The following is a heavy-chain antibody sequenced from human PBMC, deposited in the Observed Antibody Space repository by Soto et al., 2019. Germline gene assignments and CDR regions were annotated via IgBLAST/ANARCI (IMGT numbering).Heavy chain of an antibody. J-gene: IGHJ6*02. CDR1: GGTLSSYA. Sequence: SVKVSCKASGGTLSSYAISWVRQAPGQGLEWMGGIIPIFGIANYAQKFQGRVTITADESTSTAYMELSSLRSEDTAVYYCARDGYCSSTSCSLYGMDVWGQGTTVTVYS. D-gene: IGHD2-2*03. V-gene: IGHV1-69*13. CDR3: ARDGYCSSTSCSLYGMDV. CDR2: IIPIFGIA.